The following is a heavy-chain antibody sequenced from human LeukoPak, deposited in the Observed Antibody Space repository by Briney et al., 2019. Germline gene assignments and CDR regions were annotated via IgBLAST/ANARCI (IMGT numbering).Heavy chain of an antibody. Sequence: GGSLRLSCAASGFPFSSYAMHWVRQAPGKGLEWVAVISYDGSKKYYADSVKGRFTISRANSKNTLFLQMNSLGAEDTAVYYCVRDGGTRIAAHPFDYWGQGTLVTVSS. CDR2: ISYDGSKK. CDR3: VRDGGTRIAAHPFDY. V-gene: IGHV3-30-3*01. D-gene: IGHD6-13*01. CDR1: GFPFSSYA. J-gene: IGHJ4*02.